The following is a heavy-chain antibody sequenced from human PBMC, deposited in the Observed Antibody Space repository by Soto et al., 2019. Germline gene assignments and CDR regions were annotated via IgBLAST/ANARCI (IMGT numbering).Heavy chain of an antibody. CDR3: VNIWIEQDLEGC. CDR2: ISSDGGTT. CDR1: GFTFRIYA. D-gene: IGHD3-3*01. Sequence: SLRLSCSASGFTFRIYAFHWVRQAPGKGLEYVSSISSDGGTTYYADSVKGRFTISRDTSTNTLFLQMSSLRAEDTAVYYCVNIWIEQDLEGCWGQGALDTGSS. V-gene: IGHV3-64D*08. J-gene: IGHJ4*02.